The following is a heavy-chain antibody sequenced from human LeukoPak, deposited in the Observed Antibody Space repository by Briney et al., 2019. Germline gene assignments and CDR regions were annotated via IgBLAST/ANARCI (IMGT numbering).Heavy chain of an antibody. CDR2: IIPIFGTA. CDR1: GGTFSSYA. CDR3: ARGYCSGGSCPTGFDY. Sequence: ASVKVSCKASGGTFSSYAISWVRQAPGQGLEWMGGIIPIFGTANYAQKFQGRVTITADESTSTAYTELSSLRSEDTAVYYCARGYCSGGSCPTGFDYWGQGTLVTVSS. J-gene: IGHJ4*02. V-gene: IGHV1-69*13. D-gene: IGHD2-15*01.